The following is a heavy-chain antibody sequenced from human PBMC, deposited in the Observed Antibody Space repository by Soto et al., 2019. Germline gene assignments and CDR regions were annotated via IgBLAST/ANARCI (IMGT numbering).Heavy chain of an antibody. J-gene: IGHJ6*02. CDR3: ARDLFTIFGVVIIPYGMDV. CDR1: GGTFSSYA. V-gene: IGHV1-69*13. CDR2: IIPIFGTA. Sequence: ASVKVSCKVSGGTFSSYAISWVRQAPGQGLEWMGGIIPIFGTANYAQKFQGRVTITADESTSTAYMELSSLRSEDTAVYYCARDLFTIFGVVIIPYGMDVWGQGTTVTVSS. D-gene: IGHD3-3*01.